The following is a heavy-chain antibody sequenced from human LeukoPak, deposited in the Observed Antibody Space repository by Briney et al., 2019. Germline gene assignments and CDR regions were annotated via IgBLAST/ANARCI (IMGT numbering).Heavy chain of an antibody. J-gene: IGHJ5*02. CDR2: IYYSGST. V-gene: IGHV4-39*07. D-gene: IGHD6-13*01. CDR3: ARATGGAAAADFDP. Sequence: PSETLSLTCTVSGGSISSSSYYWGWIRQPPGKGLEWIGSIYYSGSTYYNPSLKSRATISVDTSKNHFSLKLTSVTAADTAVYYCARATGGAAAADFDPWGQGTLVTVSS. CDR1: GGSISSSSYY.